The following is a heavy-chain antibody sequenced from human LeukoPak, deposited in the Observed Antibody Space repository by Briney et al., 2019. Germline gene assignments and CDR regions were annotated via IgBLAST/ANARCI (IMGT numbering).Heavy chain of an antibody. V-gene: IGHV4-30-4*01. D-gene: IGHD3-22*01. Sequence: ISSGDYYWSWIRQPPGKGLEWVGYMYYSGSTYYNPSLKSRVTISVDTSKNQFSLQLSSVTAADTAVYYCARPYYYDSRIDPWGQGTLVTVS. CDR2: MYYSGST. CDR3: ARPYYYDSRIDP. J-gene: IGHJ5*02. CDR1: ISSGDYY.